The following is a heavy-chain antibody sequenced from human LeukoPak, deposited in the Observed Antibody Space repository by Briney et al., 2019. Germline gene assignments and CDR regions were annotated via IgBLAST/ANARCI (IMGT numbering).Heavy chain of an antibody. CDR2: INHSGST. J-gene: IGHJ4*02. CDR1: GGSFSGYY. V-gene: IGHV4-34*01. Sequence: SETLCLTCAVYGGSFSGYYWSWIRQPPGKGLEWIGEINHSGSTNYNPSLKSRVTISVDTSKNQFSLKLSSVTAADTAVYYCARGWELLEKYYFDYWGQGTLVTVSS. D-gene: IGHD1-26*01. CDR3: ARGWELLEKYYFDY.